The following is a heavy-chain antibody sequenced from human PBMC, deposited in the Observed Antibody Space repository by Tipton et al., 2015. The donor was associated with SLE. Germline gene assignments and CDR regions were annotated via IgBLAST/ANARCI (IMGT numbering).Heavy chain of an antibody. J-gene: IGHJ4*02. CDR3: ARDQVGVGDFDY. D-gene: IGHD3-16*01. CDR2: IYYSGST. CDR1: GGSIGTDY. V-gene: IGHV4-59*01. Sequence: TLSLTCTVSGGSIGTDYWSWIRQPPGKGLEWIGYIYYSGSTNYNPSLKSRVTMSLDTSKDQFSLKLISATAADTAVYYCARDQVGVGDFDYWSQGTLVTVSS.